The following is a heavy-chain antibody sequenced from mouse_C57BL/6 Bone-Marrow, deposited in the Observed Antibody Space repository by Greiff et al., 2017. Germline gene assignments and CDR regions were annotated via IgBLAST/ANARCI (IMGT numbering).Heavy chain of an antibody. CDR3: ARDELGRRYYAMDY. CDR1: GYTFTSYG. J-gene: IGHJ4*01. D-gene: IGHD4-1*01. Sequence: VQLQQSGAELARPGASVKLSCKASGYTFTSYGISWVKQRTGQGLEWIGEIYPRSGNTYYNEKLKGKATLTADKSSSTAYMELRSLTSEDSAVYFCARDELGRRYYAMDYWGQGTSVTVSS. CDR2: IYPRSGNT. V-gene: IGHV1-81*01.